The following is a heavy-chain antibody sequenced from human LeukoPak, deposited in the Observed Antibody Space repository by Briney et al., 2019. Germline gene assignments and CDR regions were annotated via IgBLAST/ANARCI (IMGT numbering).Heavy chain of an antibody. V-gene: IGHV1-46*01. CDR2: INPSGGST. CDR1: GYTFTGYY. CDR3: ARDGSGYSYESFFDY. Sequence: ASVKVSCKASGYTFTGYYMHWVRQAPGQGLEWMGIINPSGGSTSYAQKFQGRVTMTRDMSTSTVYMELSSLRSEDTAVYYCARDGSGYSYESFFDYWGQGTLVTVSS. D-gene: IGHD5-18*01. J-gene: IGHJ4*02.